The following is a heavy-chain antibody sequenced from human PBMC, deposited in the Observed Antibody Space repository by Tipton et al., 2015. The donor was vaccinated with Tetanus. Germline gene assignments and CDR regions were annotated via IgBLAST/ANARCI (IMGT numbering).Heavy chain of an antibody. D-gene: IGHD3-3*01. V-gene: IGHV4-39*01. CDR1: GGSIRGGTFY. Sequence: GLVKPSETLSLTCTVSGGSIRGGTFYWGWIRQPPGKGLEWIGGIYESGGTYYIPSLKSRVTISVDTSKNQFYLNLNSMAAADTGVYYCARLQSGSFPPFDYWGQGNLFTVSS. J-gene: IGHJ4*02. CDR2: IYESGGT. CDR3: ARLQSGSFPPFDY.